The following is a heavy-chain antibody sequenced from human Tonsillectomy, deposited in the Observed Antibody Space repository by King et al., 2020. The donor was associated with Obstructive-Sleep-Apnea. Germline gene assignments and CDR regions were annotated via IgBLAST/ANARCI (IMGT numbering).Heavy chain of an antibody. V-gene: IGHV3-66*01. CDR3: VRVVVPPGFSSSLYYVDY. Sequence: VQLVESGGGLVQPGGSLRLSCAVSGLTVSGNYMSWVRQAPGKGLEWVSVIYSGGSTYYADSLKGRFTISRDNSKNVLFLQMNSLRAEDPAVYYCVRVVVPPGFSSSLYYVDYWGQGTLVTVSS. CDR1: GLTVSGNY. CDR2: IYSGGST. J-gene: IGHJ4*02. D-gene: IGHD6-13*01.